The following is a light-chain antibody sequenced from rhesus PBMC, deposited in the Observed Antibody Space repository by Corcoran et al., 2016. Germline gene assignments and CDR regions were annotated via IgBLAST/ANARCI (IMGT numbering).Light chain of an antibody. J-gene: IGKJ4*01. Sequence: EIVMTQSPATLSLSPGERATLSCRASQSASSYVAWYQQKPEQAPRLLIYGAASRATGIPDRVRGSGSGTDFTLTVSNLEPEDFAVYCCPQYSNWALAFSVGTKVEIQ. CDR2: GAA. CDR1: QSASSY. V-gene: IGKV3S9*01. CDR3: PQYSNWALA.